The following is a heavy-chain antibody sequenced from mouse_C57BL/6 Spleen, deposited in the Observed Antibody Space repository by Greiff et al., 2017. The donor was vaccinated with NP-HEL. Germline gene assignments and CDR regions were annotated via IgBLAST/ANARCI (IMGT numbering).Heavy chain of an antibody. CDR2: IDPSDSYT. J-gene: IGHJ2*01. D-gene: IGHD2-1*01. CDR1: GYTFTSYW. CDR3: ASRSYYGNYDFDY. Sequence: VQLQQPGAELVMPGASVKLSCKASGYTFTSYWMHWVKQRPGQGLEWIGEIDPSDSYTNYNQKFKGKSTLTVDKSSSTAYMQLSSLTSEDSAVYYCASRSYYGNYDFDYWGQGTTLTVSS. V-gene: IGHV1-69*01.